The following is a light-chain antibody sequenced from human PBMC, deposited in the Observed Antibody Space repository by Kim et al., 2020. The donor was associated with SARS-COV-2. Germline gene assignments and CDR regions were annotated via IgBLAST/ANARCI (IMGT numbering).Light chain of an antibody. V-gene: IGKV3-15*01. CDR2: GAS. J-gene: IGKJ4*01. Sequence: SPGERATLSCRASQSVSNNLAWYQQKPGQAPRLLMYGASTRATGIPARFSGSGSGTEFTLSISSLQSEDFAVYYCQQYNNWPPLTFGGGTKVDIK. CDR3: QQYNNWPPLT. CDR1: QSVSNN.